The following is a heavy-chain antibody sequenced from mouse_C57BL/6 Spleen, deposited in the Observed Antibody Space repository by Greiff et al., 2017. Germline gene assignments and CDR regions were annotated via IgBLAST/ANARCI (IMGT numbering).Heavy chain of an antibody. CDR2: IYPGDSDT. V-gene: IGHV1-80*01. D-gene: IGHD3-3*01. Sequence: QVQLQQSGAELVKPGASVKLSCKASGYAFSSYWMHWVKQRPGKGLEWIGQIYPGDSDTNYNGKFKGKATLTADKSSSTAYMQLSSLTSEDSAVYFWEKGGWISFYFDYWGQGTTLTVSS. J-gene: IGHJ2*01. CDR1: GYAFSSYW. CDR3: EKGGWISFYFDY.